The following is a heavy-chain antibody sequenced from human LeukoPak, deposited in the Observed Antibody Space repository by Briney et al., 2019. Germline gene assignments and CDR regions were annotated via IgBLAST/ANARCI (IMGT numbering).Heavy chain of an antibody. CDR1: GGSISSYY. D-gene: IGHD3-22*01. Sequence: SETLSLTCTVSGGSISSYYWSWIRQPPGKGLEWIGYIYYSGSTNYNPSLKSRVTISVDTSKNQFSLKLSSVTAADTAVYYCARDPDDRNAFDIWGQGTMVTASS. CDR2: IYYSGST. CDR3: ARDPDDRNAFDI. V-gene: IGHV4-59*01. J-gene: IGHJ3*02.